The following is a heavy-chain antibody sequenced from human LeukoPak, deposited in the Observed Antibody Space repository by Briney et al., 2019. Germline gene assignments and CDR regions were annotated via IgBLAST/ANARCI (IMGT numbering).Heavy chain of an antibody. D-gene: IGHD6-19*01. J-gene: IGHJ4*02. CDR3: VRLADPGY. CDR2: IKSDGSTT. CDR1: GFTFSNYW. V-gene: IGHV3-74*01. Sequence: GGSRRLSCTASGFTFSNYWMHWVRQAPGKGLVWVSRIKSDGSTTTYADSVKGRFTISRDNAKSTLYLQMNSLRAEDTAVYYCVRLADPGYWGQGTLVTVSS.